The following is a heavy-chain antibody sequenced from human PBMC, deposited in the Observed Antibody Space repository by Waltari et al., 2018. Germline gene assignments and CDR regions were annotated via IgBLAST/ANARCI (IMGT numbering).Heavy chain of an antibody. V-gene: IGHV4-59*01. CDR1: GGSISSYY. CDR3: ARDRGWGGSAATYYYYGMDV. Sequence: QVQLQESGPGLVKPSETLSLTCTVSGGSISSYYWSWIRQPPGKGREWIGYIYYSGSTNYTPSLKSRVTISVDTSKNQFSLKLSSVTAADTAVYYCARDRGWGGSAATYYYYGMDVWGQGTTVTVSS. D-gene: IGHD1-26*01. CDR2: IYYSGST. J-gene: IGHJ6*02.